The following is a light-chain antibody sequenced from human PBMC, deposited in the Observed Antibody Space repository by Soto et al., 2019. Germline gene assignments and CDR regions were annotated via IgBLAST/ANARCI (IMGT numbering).Light chain of an antibody. V-gene: IGKV2-28*01. CDR3: TQGLQTPLT. J-gene: IGKJ4*01. CDR2: LGS. CDR1: QSLLHSNGYNY. Sequence: DIVMTQSPLSLPVTPGEPASISCRSSQSLLHSNGYNYLDWYLQKPGQSPQLLIYLGSNRASGVPDRFSGSGSGTHFTLTISRVEAEDVGVYYRTQGLQTPLTFGGGTKV.